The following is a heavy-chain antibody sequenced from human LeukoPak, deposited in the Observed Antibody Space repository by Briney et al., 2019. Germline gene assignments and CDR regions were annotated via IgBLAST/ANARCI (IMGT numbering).Heavy chain of an antibody. Sequence: ATVKLSRQVSRYTFTNVGISCRPRSPGQQLQWMGWISGHNDNPHYAQQLQDRVTMTTDTSTTTAYMELRSLRSDDTAVYYCARDDSVDWGQGTLVTVSS. CDR3: ARDDSVD. CDR2: ISGHNDNP. D-gene: IGHD6-19*01. J-gene: IGHJ4*02. V-gene: IGHV1-18*01. CDR1: RYTFTNVG.